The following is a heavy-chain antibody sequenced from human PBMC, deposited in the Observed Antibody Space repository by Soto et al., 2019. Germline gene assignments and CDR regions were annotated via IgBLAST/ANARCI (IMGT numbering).Heavy chain of an antibody. J-gene: IGHJ4*02. Sequence: GGSLRLSCAASGFTLSSYSMNWVRQAPGKGLEWVSYISSSSSTIYYADSVKGRFTISRDNAKNSLYLQMNSLRDEDTAVYYCAFLNYYDSSGYYYDLDYWGQGTLVTVSS. CDR2: ISSSSSTI. D-gene: IGHD3-22*01. CDR1: GFTLSSYS. CDR3: AFLNYYDSSGYYYDLDY. V-gene: IGHV3-48*02.